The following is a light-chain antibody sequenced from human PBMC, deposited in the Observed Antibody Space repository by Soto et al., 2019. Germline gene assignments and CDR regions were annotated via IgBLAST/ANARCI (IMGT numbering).Light chain of an antibody. J-gene: IGLJ1*01. CDR2: EVS. V-gene: IGLV2-14*01. CDR3: SSYTSSSTPYV. CDR1: SSDVGGYNY. Sequence: QSALTQPASVSGSPGQSITISCTGTSSDVGGYNYVFWYQQHPGKAPKLMIYEVSNRPSGVSNRFSGSKSGNTAALTISGLQAEEEADYYCSSYTSSSTPYVFGTGTKVTV.